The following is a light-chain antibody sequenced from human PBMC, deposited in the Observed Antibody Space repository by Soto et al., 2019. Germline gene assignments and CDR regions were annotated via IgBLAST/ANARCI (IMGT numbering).Light chain of an antibody. J-gene: IGLJ1*01. CDR3: CSYAGNSAYV. CDR2: EGS. Sequence: QAVVTQPASVSGSPGQSLTISCTGTSSNVGNYNLVSWYQHHPGKAPKLVIYEGSKRPSGVSNRFSGSKSGNTASLTISGLQAEDEADYYCCSYAGNSAYVFGIGTKLTVL. CDR1: SSNVGNYNL. V-gene: IGLV2-23*01.